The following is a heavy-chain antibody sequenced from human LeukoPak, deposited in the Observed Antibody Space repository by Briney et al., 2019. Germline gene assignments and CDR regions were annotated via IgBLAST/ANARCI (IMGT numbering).Heavy chain of an antibody. CDR1: GYTFTGYG. J-gene: IGHJ4*02. CDR2: ISTYNGNT. Sequence: GASVKVSCKTSGYTFTGYGFNWVRQAPRQGLEWLGWISTYNGNTNFAQKLQGRVTMTTDTSTSTAYMELRSLRSDDTAVYYCARDRGYCTNAVCPADYWGQGTLVTVSS. V-gene: IGHV1-18*01. D-gene: IGHD2-8*01. CDR3: ARDRGYCTNAVCPADY.